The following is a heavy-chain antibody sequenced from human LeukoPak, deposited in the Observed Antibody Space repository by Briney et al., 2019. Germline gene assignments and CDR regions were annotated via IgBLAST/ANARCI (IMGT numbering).Heavy chain of an antibody. V-gene: IGHV1-69*05. D-gene: IGHD3-16*01. CDR3: ARSEIGDSYGYYFDY. CDR2: IIPIFGTA. CDR1: GGTFSSYA. J-gene: IGHJ4*02. Sequence: SVKVSCKASGGTFSSYAISWVRQAPGHGLEWMGGIIPIFGTANYAQKFQGRVTITTDESTSTAYMELSSLRSEDTAVYYCARSEIGDSYGYYFDYWGQGTLVTVSS.